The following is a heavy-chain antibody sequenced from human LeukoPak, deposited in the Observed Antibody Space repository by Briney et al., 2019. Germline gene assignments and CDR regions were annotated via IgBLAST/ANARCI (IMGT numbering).Heavy chain of an antibody. CDR2: IYYSGST. J-gene: IGHJ6*03. CDR1: GGSISSSSYY. V-gene: IGHV4-39*07. CDR3: ARVHLPGPKFRLRGYYYYMDV. Sequence: SETLSLTCAVSGGSISSSSYYWGWIRQPPGKGLEWIGSIYYSGSTYYNPSLKSRVTISVDTSKNQFSLKLSSVTAADTAVYYCARVHLPGPKFRLRGYYYYMDVWGKGTTVTVSS. D-gene: IGHD6-25*01.